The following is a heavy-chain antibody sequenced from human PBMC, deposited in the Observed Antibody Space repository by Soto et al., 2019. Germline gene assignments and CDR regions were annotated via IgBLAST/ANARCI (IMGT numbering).Heavy chain of an antibody. CDR1: GGSVSSPTKY. V-gene: IGHV4-61*01. CDR3: AGGGVDVNNWFDP. D-gene: IGHD3-16*01. Sequence: QVQLQESGPGLVKPSETLSLTCTVSGGSVSSPTKYWSWSRQPPGKGLERIGNMYHSGSTNYNPPLISGVTTTPATAKIKFTTKLRFVTAAVRAAYRFAGGGVDVNNWFDPWGKGTLVTGS. CDR2: MYHSGST. J-gene: IGHJ5*02.